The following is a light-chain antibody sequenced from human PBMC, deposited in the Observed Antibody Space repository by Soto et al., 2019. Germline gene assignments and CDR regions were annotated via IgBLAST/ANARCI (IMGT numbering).Light chain of an antibody. J-gene: IGKJ2*01. V-gene: IGKV3-11*01. CDR1: QSVRES. Sequence: ELVLTQSPATLSLSPGERATLSCRASQSVRESLAWYQQKPGQAPRLLIYDVSNRPTDIPARFSGSGSGTDFTLTISSLEPEDSAIYYCQQHTKWPLMYTFGQGTKLEIK. CDR3: QQHTKWPLMYT. CDR2: DVS.